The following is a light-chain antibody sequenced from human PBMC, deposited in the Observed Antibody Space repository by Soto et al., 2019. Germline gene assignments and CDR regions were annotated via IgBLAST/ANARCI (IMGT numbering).Light chain of an antibody. CDR2: WAS. CDR1: QSVLYSSNNKNY. J-gene: IGKJ1*01. Sequence: VMTQSPDSLAVSLGEGATIDCKSSQSVLYSSNNKNYLAWYQQKPGQPPKLLIYWASTRESGVPDRFSGSGSGTDFTLTISSLQAEDVAVYYCQQYYSTPPTFGQGTKVDIK. V-gene: IGKV4-1*01. CDR3: QQYYSTPPT.